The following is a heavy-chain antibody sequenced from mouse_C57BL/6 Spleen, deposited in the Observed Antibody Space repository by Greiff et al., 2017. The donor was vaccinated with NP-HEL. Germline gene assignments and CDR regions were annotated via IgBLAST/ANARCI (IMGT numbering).Heavy chain of an antibody. V-gene: IGHV5-4*01. J-gene: IGHJ2*01. CDR2: ISAGGSYT. CDR1: GFTFSSYA. Sequence: DVKLVESGGGLVKPGGSLKLSCAASGFTFSSYAMSWVRQTPEKRLEWVATISAGGSYTYYPDNVKGRFTISRDNAKNNLYLQMSHLKSEDTAMYYCARDRGTTAYFDYWGQGTTLTVSS. CDR3: ARDRGTTAYFDY. D-gene: IGHD1-2*01.